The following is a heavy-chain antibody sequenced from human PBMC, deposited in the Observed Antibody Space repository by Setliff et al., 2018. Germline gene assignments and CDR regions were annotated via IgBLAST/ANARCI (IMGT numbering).Heavy chain of an antibody. CDR3: ARDQWVRSPPLYFSYSMDV. CDR1: GGSIISDSYY. Sequence: SETLSLTCNVSGGSIISDSYYWSRIRQPAGKGLEWIGRISTSGNTNYNPPLKSRVTVSLDTSKNQFSLKLTSMTAADTAVYYCARDQWVRSPPLYFSYSMDVWGQGTTVTVSS. D-gene: IGHD5-12*01. J-gene: IGHJ6*02. CDR2: ISTSGNT. V-gene: IGHV4-61*02.